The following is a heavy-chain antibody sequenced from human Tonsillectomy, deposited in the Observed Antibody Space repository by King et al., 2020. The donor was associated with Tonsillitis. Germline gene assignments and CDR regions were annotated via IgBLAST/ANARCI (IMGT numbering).Heavy chain of an antibody. D-gene: IGHD2-2*01. CDR3: ARDRASCCFYGLDV. Sequence: VQLVESGGGVGQPGRSLRLSCAASGMSFCRSAMHWVRQAPGKGLEWVAVISNDEKNKNYADSVKGRFTISRDNSNNTLSLEMNSLGPEDTAVYYCARDRASCCFYGLDVWGQGTTVTVSS. CDR2: ISNDEKNK. V-gene: IGHV3-30*04. J-gene: IGHJ6*02. CDR1: GMSFCRSA.